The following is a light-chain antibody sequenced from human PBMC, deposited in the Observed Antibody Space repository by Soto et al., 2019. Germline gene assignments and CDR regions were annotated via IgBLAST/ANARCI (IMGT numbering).Light chain of an antibody. CDR2: TTS. J-gene: IGKJ3*01. Sequence: EIVLTQSPGTLSLSPGERATLSCTASQSVTGSCLAWYQRRPGRAPRLLIHTTSIRATDIPDRFSGSGSGTDFTLTISRLEPEDSGVYYCQQCGGSPLFSFGPGTRVDI. V-gene: IGKV3-20*01. CDR3: QQCGGSPLFS. CDR1: QSVTGSC.